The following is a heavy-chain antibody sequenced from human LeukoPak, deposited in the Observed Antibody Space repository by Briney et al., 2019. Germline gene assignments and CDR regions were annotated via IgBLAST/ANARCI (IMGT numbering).Heavy chain of an antibody. J-gene: IGHJ2*01. D-gene: IGHD5-12*01. V-gene: IGHV3-23*01. CDR2: IGGSGGNT. CDR3: AKLGGYGGYGRYFDL. CDR1: GFTFSTYA. Sequence: PGGSLRLSCAGSGFTFSTYAMSWVRQAPGKGLEWVSSIGGSGGNTYYADSVKGRFTISRDNSKNTLYLQMNSLRAEDTAVYYCAKLGGYGGYGRYFDLWGRGALVTVSS.